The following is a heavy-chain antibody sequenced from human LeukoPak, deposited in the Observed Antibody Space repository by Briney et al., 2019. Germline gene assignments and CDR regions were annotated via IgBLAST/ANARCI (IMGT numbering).Heavy chain of an antibody. V-gene: IGHV4-34*01. D-gene: IGHD3-10*01. CDR2: INHSGST. Sequence: SETLSLTCAVYGGSFSGYYWSWIRQPPGKGLEWIGEINHSGSTNYNPSLKSRVTISVDTSKNQFSLKLSSVTAADTAVYYCARGYYYGSGSYQADAFDIWGQGTMVTVSS. J-gene: IGHJ3*02. CDR3: ARGYYYGSGSYQADAFDI. CDR1: GGSFSGYY.